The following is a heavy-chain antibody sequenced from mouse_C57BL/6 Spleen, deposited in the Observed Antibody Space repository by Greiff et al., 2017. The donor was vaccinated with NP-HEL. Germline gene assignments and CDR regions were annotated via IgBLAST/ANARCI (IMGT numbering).Heavy chain of an antibody. CDR2: IYPSDSET. J-gene: IGHJ3*01. CDR3: ATNDFYYGNYGFSWFAY. CDR1: GYTFTSYW. V-gene: IGHV1-61*01. D-gene: IGHD2-1*01. Sequence: VQLQQSGAELVRPGSSVKLSCKASGYTFTSYWMDWVKQRPGQGLEWIGNIYPSDSETHYNQKFKDKATLTVDKSSSTAYMQLSSLTSVDSAVYYCATNDFYYGNYGFSWFAYWGQGTLVTVSA.